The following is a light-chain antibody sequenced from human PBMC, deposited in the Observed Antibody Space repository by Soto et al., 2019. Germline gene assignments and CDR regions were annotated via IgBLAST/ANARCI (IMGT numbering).Light chain of an antibody. CDR3: QQRINWPLT. CDR2: DAS. J-gene: IGKJ4*01. Sequence: EIVLTQSPATLSLSPGERATLSCRASQSVSSYLAWYQQKPGQAPRLLIYDASNRATGIPARFIGSGSGTDFTLTISSLDPEDFAVYYCQQRINWPLTFGGGTKVEIK. CDR1: QSVSSY. V-gene: IGKV3-11*01.